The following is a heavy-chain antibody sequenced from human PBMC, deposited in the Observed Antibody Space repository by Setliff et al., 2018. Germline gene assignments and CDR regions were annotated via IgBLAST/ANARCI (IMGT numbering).Heavy chain of an antibody. J-gene: IGHJ6*03. CDR3: ARGETSSGWYIYYYYYMDV. CDR1: GGSVSSGSYY. D-gene: IGHD6-19*01. Sequence: SETLSLTCTVSGGSVSSGSYYWSWIRQPPGKGLEWIGYIYYSGSTNYNPSLKSRVTISVDTSKNQFSLKLSSVTVADTAVYYCARGETSSGWYIYYYYYMDVWGKGTTVTVSS. CDR2: IYYSGST. V-gene: IGHV4-61*01.